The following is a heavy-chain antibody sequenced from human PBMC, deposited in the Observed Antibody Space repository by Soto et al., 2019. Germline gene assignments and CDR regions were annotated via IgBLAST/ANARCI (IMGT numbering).Heavy chain of an antibody. V-gene: IGHV4-39*01. CDR2: MYYSGAT. Sequence: QLQLQELGPGLVKPSETLSLACTVSGGSISSNSYYWDWIRQPPGKGLQWIGSMYYSGATHHNPSLQRRVTIAVDTYKAQFSLHLSSVAAADTAVYYCARHAAYDSVWGKSDGSDYWGQGTLVNVSS. D-gene: IGHD3-16*01. CDR3: ARHAAYDSVWGKSDGSDY. CDR1: GGSISSNSYY. J-gene: IGHJ4*02.